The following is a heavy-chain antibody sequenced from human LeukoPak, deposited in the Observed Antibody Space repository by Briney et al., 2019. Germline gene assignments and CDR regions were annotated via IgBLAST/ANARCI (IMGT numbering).Heavy chain of an antibody. CDR3: ASYYGDYSPSSDAFDI. J-gene: IGHJ3*02. CDR2: IYYSGST. Sequence: PSETLSLTCTVSGGSISSSSYYWGWIRQPPGKGLEWIGSIYYSGSTYYNPSLKSRVTISADTSKNQFSLKLSSVTAADTAVYYCASYYGDYSPSSDAFDIWGQGTMVTVSS. CDR1: GGSISSSSYY. D-gene: IGHD4-17*01. V-gene: IGHV4-39*01.